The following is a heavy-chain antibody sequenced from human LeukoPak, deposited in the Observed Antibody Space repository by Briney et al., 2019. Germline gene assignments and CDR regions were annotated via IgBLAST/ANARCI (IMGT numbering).Heavy chain of an antibody. CDR2: INWNGGST. CDR1: GFTFDDYG. Sequence: GGSLRLSCAASGFTFDDYGMSWVRQAPGKGLEWVSGINWNGGSTGYADSVKGRFTISRDNAKNTLYLQMNSLRVEDTAVYYCAKKAPAGTYYYYHMDVWGKGTTVTVSS. V-gene: IGHV3-20*04. J-gene: IGHJ6*03. CDR3: AKKAPAGTYYYYHMDV. D-gene: IGHD6-13*01.